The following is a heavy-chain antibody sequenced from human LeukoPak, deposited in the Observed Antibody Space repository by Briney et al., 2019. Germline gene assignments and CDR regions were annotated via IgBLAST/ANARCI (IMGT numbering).Heavy chain of an antibody. CDR2: ISYDGSNK. D-gene: IGHD2-15*01. J-gene: IGHJ4*02. Sequence: SGRYLRLYCAASGFTFSSYGMHWVRQAPGKGLEWVAVISYDGSNKYYADSVKGRFTISRDNSKNTLYLQMNSLRAEDTAVYYCAKDSVVVAAILWVFDYWGQGTLVTVSS. V-gene: IGHV3-30*18. CDR3: AKDSVVVAAILWVFDY. CDR1: GFTFSSYG.